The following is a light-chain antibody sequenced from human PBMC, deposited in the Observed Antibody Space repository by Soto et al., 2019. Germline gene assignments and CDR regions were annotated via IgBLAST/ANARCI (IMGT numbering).Light chain of an antibody. J-gene: IGKJ1*01. Sequence: LSASVGDTVTITCRASQTISGWLAWYQQRPGKAPNLLIFDASTLESGVPSRFSGSGSGTTFTLTISSLQSDDFATYYCLQYNGYYRTFGQGTKVDIK. CDR3: LQYNGYYRT. V-gene: IGKV1-5*01. CDR2: DAS. CDR1: QTISGW.